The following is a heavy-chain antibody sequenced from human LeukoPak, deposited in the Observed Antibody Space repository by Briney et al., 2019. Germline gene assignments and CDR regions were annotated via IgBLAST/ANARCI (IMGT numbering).Heavy chain of an antibody. CDR1: GYTFTGYY. CDR3: ARAPRNIVLMVYDIPDWFDP. J-gene: IGHJ5*02. V-gene: IGHV1-8*02. CDR2: MNPNSGNT. D-gene: IGHD2-8*01. Sequence: ASVKVSCTASGYTFTGYYMHWVRQAPGQGLEWMGWMNPNSGNTGYAQKFQGRVTMTRNTSISTAYMELSSLRSEDTAVYYCARAPRNIVLMVYDIPDWFDPWGQGTLVTVSS.